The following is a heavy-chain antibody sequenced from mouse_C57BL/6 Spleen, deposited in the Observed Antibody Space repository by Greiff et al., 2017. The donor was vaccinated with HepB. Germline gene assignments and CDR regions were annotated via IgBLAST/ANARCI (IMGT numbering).Heavy chain of an antibody. Sequence: VQLQHSGAELVRPGASVKLSCTASGFNIKDDYMHWVKQRPEQGLEWIGWIDPENGDTEYASKFQGKATITADTSSNTAYLQLSSLTSEDTAVYYCTAITTVVGYFDVWGTGTTVTVSS. CDR3: TAITTVVGYFDV. J-gene: IGHJ1*03. D-gene: IGHD1-1*01. CDR2: IDPENGDT. CDR1: GFNIKDDY. V-gene: IGHV14-4*01.